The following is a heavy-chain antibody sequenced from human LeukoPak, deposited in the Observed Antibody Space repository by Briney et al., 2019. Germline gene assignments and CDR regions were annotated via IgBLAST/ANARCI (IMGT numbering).Heavy chain of an antibody. Sequence: GESLKISCKGSGYSFGSYWIAWVRQMPGKGLEWMGAMYPDDSSTVYSPSFEGQVTISADKSISTAYLQWSSLKASDTAMYYCARRAYGSGSYYYFDYWGQATLVTVSS. D-gene: IGHD3-10*01. CDR2: MYPDDSST. CDR1: GYSFGSYW. CDR3: ARRAYGSGSYYYFDY. V-gene: IGHV5-51*01. J-gene: IGHJ4*02.